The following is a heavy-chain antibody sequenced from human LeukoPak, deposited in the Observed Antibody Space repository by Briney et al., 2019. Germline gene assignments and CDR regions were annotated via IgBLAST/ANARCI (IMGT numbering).Heavy chain of an antibody. CDR3: ARQGSYRSYYLDY. CDR1: GGSISSSSYY. V-gene: IGHV4-39*07. J-gene: IGHJ4*02. CDR2: IYYSGST. D-gene: IGHD3-16*02. Sequence: SETLSLTCTVSGGSISSSSYYWGWIRQPPGKGLEWIGSIYYSGSTYYNPSLKSRVTISVDTSKKQFSLKLSSVTAADTAVYYCARQGSYRSYYLDYWGQGTLVTVSS.